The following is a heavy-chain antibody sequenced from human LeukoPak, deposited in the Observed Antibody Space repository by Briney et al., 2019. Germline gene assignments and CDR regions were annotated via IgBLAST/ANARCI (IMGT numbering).Heavy chain of an antibody. CDR3: ARDFGVGATTAWGY. J-gene: IGHJ4*02. V-gene: IGHV1-2*02. Sequence: APVKVSCKASGYTFTGYYMHWVRQAPGQGLEWMGWINPNSGGTNYAQKFQGRVTMTRDTSISTAYMELSRLRSDDTAVYYCARDFGVGATTAWGYWGQGTLVTVSS. CDR1: GYTFTGYY. D-gene: IGHD1-26*01. CDR2: INPNSGGT.